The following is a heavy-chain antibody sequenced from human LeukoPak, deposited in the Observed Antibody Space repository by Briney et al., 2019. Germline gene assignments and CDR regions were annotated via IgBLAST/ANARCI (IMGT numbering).Heavy chain of an antibody. V-gene: IGHV3-74*01. CDR1: GFTFSSYW. CDR2: INSDGSST. J-gene: IGHJ6*02. Sequence: PGGSLRLSCAASGFTFSSYWMHWVRHAPGKGLVWVSRINSDGSSTNYADSVKGRFTSSRDNAKNTLYLQMNSLRAEDTAVYYCARDSNGQKIAAAGTDEYYYYGMDVWGQGTTVTVSS. D-gene: IGHD6-13*01. CDR3: ARDSNGQKIAAAGTDEYYYYGMDV.